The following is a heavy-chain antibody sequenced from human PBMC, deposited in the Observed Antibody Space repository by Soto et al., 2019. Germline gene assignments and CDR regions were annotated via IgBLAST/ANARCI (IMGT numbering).Heavy chain of an antibody. J-gene: IGHJ4*02. D-gene: IGHD2-2*02. V-gene: IGHV3-30*03. CDR3: ARVPYCSSTSCYSYFDY. CDR2: ISYDGSNK. Sequence: GGSLRLSCAASGFTFSSYGMHWVRQAPGKGLEWVAVISYDGSNKYYADSVKGRFTISRDNAKNTLYLQMNSLRAEDTAVYHCARVPYCSSTSCYSYFDYWAREPRSPSPQ. CDR1: GFTFSSYG.